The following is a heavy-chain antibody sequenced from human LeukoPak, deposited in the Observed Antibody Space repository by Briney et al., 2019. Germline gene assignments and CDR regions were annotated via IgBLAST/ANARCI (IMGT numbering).Heavy chain of an antibody. D-gene: IGHD3-16*02. CDR1: GFTFSDYY. CDR3: ARVTDMITFGGVIVISGVFDY. CDR2: ISSSGSTI. V-gene: IGHV3-11*04. Sequence: TTGGSLRLSCAASGFTFSDYYMSWIRQAPGKGLEWVSYISSSGSTIYYADSVKGRFTISRDNAKNSLYLQMNSLRAEDTAVYYCARVTDMITFGGVIVISGVFDYWGQGTLVTVSS. J-gene: IGHJ4*02.